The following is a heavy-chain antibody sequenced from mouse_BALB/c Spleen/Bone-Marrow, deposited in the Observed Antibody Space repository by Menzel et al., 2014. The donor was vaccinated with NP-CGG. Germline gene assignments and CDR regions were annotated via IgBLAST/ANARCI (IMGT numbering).Heavy chain of an antibody. V-gene: IGHV5-17*02. J-gene: IGHJ2*01. D-gene: IGHD1-1*01. CDR1: GFTFSSFG. CDR2: ISSGSSTV. CDR3: ARSGSSSGYSDY. Sequence: EVKLMESGGGLVQPGGSRKLSCAASGFTFSSFGMHWVRQAPEKGLEWVAYISSGSSTVYYADKVMGRFTISRDNPKNTLFLQMTSLRSEDTAMYYCARSGSSSGYSDYWGQGTTLTVSS.